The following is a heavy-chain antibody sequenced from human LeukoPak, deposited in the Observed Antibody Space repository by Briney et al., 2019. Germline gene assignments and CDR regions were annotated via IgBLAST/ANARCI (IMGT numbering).Heavy chain of an antibody. CDR3: VRGALFLWIGEGWYGLDV. CDR1: GFTLSTYA. D-gene: IGHD3-10*01. CDR2: ISGNGGST. V-gene: IGHV3-64D*06. Sequence: GGSLRLSCSAYGFTLSTYAMQCDRQAPGKGLEHVSVISGNGGSTYYADSVKGRFTISRDTSKNTLYLQMSSLRLEDTAVYYCVRGALFLWIGEGWYGLDVWGQGTTVTVSS. J-gene: IGHJ6*02.